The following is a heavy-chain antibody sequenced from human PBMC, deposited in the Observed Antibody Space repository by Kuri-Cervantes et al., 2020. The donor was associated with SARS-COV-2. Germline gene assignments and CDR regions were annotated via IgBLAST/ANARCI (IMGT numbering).Heavy chain of an antibody. CDR1: GFTFSNAW. J-gene: IGHJ4*02. D-gene: IGHD3-10*01. Sequence: GGSLRLSCAASGFTFSNAWMSWVRQAPGKGLEWVGRIKSKTDGGTTDYAAPVKGRFTISRDDSKSIAYLQMNSLKTEDTAVYYCTRETRVQGAFDYWGQGTLVTVSS. V-gene: IGHV3-15*01. CDR2: IKSKTDGGTT. CDR3: TRETRVQGAFDY.